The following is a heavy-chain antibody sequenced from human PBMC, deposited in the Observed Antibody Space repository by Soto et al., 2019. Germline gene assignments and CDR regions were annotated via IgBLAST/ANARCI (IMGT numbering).Heavy chain of an antibody. V-gene: IGHV1-8*02. CDR3: ARMASFGTLNWFDP. CDR1: GYTFINYD. Sequence: QVQLVQSGAEVKEPGASVRVSCKASGYTFINYDISCVRQATGQGLEWMGWMNPGSGKTGYANKFQGRVTMTRDAPTSTAPLALSRLTSADTAGYYCARMASFGTLNWFDPWGQGTLVNFSS. D-gene: IGHD3-16*01. CDR2: MNPGSGKT. J-gene: IGHJ5*02.